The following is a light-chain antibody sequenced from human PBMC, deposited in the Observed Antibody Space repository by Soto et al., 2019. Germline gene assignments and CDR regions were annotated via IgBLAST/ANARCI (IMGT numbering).Light chain of an antibody. J-gene: IGKJ1*01. CDR2: GAS. V-gene: IGKV3-15*01. Sequence: EVVMTQSPATLYVSPGERVTLSCRASQAVGYNLAWYQHKPGQAPRPLIYGASTRVTGIPTRFSGSGSGTEFTLTISSLQSEDFATYYCQPYNIYSRTFGQGTKVEIK. CDR3: QPYNIYSRT. CDR1: QAVGYN.